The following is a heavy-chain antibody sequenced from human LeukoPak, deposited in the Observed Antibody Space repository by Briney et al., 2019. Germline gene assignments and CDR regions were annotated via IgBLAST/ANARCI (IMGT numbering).Heavy chain of an antibody. Sequence: GGSLRLSCAASGFTFNNYAMIWVRQAPGKGLEWVSVISGSGNSTYYADSVKGRFTISRDNSKNTLYLQMNSLRAEDTAVYHCARDGGSYLQPTDYWGQGTLVTVSS. CDR3: ARDGGSYLQPTDY. J-gene: IGHJ4*02. V-gene: IGHV3-23*01. CDR2: ISGSGNST. D-gene: IGHD1-26*01. CDR1: GFTFNNYA.